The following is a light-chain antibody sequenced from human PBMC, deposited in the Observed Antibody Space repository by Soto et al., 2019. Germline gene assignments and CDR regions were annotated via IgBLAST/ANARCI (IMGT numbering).Light chain of an antibody. CDR2: NIN. CDR3: AAWDDSLNGRV. J-gene: IGLJ3*02. Sequence: QLVLTQPRSASGTPGQRVTISCSGSSSNIGSNTVNWYQQLPGTAPKLLISNINQRPSGVPDRFSGSKSGTSASLAISGLQSEDEATYYCAAWDDSLNGRVFGGGTKLTVL. CDR1: SSNIGSNT. V-gene: IGLV1-44*01.